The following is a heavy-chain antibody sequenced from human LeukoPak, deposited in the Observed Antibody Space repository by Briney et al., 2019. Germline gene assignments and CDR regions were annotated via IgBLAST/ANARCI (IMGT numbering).Heavy chain of an antibody. CDR1: GFTFSHYA. CDR2: LSGDADAT. D-gene: IGHD5-24*01. Sequence: GGSLRLCCAASGFTFSHYAMNWVRQAPGKGLEWVAALSGDADATYYADPVKGRFIISRDNSKNTLYLQMSSLRAEDAAVYYCAKEARVESSTWYFDYWGPGTLVTVSS. CDR3: AKEARVESSTWYFDY. V-gene: IGHV3-23*01. J-gene: IGHJ4*02.